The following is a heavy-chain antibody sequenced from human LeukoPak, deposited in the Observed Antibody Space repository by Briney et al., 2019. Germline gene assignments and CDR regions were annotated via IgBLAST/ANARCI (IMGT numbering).Heavy chain of an antibody. CDR2: IYYSGST. J-gene: IGHJ6*03. V-gene: IGHV4-39*01. CDR1: GGSISSNSYY. CDR3: ARPRSYYYYYMDV. Sequence: SETLSLTCTVSGGSISSNSYYWGWIRQPPGKGLKWIGSIYYSGSTYYNPSLKSRVTISVDTSKNQFSLKLNSVTAADTAVYYCARPRSYYYYYMDVWGKGTTVTISS.